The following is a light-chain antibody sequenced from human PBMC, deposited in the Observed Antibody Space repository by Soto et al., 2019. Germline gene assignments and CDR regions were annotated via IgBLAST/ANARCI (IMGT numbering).Light chain of an antibody. CDR2: ENN. CDR3: LSYDSSSNNYV. J-gene: IGLJ1*01. V-gene: IGLV6-57*03. CDR1: SGSIASNS. Sequence: NFMLTQPHSVSESPGKTVTISCTRSSGSIASNSVQWYQQRPGSAPTTVIYENNRRPSGVPYRFSGSIGSSSNSASLTISGLGTEDEADYYCLSYDSSSNNYVFGTGTKLTVL.